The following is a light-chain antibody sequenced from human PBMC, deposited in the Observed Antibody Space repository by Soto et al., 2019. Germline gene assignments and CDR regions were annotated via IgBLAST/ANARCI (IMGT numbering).Light chain of an antibody. CDR2: GAS. J-gene: IGKJ1*01. CDR3: QQYGRSPRT. V-gene: IGKV3-20*01. CDR1: QSIKSSS. Sequence: EIVLTQSPGTLSLSPGERATLSCRASQSIKSSSLAWYKQRPGQAPRLLIYGASSRATGIPDKFSGSGSGTDFTLTIGRLEPEDFAIYYCQQYGRSPRTFGQGTKVDIK.